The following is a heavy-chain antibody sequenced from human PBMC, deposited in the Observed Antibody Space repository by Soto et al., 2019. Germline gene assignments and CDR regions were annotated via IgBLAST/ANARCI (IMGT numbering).Heavy chain of an antibody. CDR2: INHSGST. CDR1: GGSFSGYY. V-gene: IGHV4-34*01. J-gene: IGHJ6*02. CDR3: ARRTGVLRFLEWLSPHYGMDV. Sequence: PSETLSLTCAVYGGSFSGYYWSWIRQPPGKGLEWIGEINHSGSTNYNPSLKSRVTISVDTSKNQFSLKLSSVTAADTAVYYCARRTGVLRFLEWLSPHYGMDVWGQGTTVTVSS. D-gene: IGHD3-3*01.